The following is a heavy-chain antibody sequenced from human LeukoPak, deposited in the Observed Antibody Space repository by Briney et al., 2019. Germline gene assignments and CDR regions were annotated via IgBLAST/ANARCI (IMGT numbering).Heavy chain of an antibody. Sequence: PGGSLRLSCAASGFTFSTHNMNWVRQAPGKGLEWVSSISSSSRYIYYAGSVKGRFTISRDNAKNSLYLQMNSLRAEDTAVYYCARASPIPSVGDSYYYYMDVWGKGTTVTVSS. D-gene: IGHD3-16*01. CDR1: GFTFSTHN. CDR3: ARASPIPSVGDSYYYYMDV. CDR2: ISSSSRYI. J-gene: IGHJ6*03. V-gene: IGHV3-21*01.